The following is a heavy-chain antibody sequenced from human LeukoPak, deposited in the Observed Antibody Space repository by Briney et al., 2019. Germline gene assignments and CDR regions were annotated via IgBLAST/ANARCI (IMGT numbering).Heavy chain of an antibody. CDR1: GFTFRDYD. CDR3: ARDRAMAYYYYYMDV. J-gene: IGHJ6*03. V-gene: IGHV3-48*03. D-gene: IGHD5-18*01. Sequence: PGGSLRLSCAASGFTFRDYDMNWVRQGPGKGLEWVSYINGSGRTKYYASLERGRFTISRDSAKNSMYLQMNSLRAEDTAVYYCARDRAMAYYYYYMDVWGKGTTVTVSS. CDR2: INGSGRTK.